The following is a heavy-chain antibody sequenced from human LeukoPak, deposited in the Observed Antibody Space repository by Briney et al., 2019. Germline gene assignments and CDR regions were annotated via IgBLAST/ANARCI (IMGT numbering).Heavy chain of an antibody. Sequence: SETLSLTCTVSGGSIATYYWSWIRQSPGKGLEWIAYIYYGGTNYNPSLKSRVTISVDTSRNQFSLNRRSATAADTAVYYCARGDGYNSGYFEYWGQGTLVTVSS. J-gene: IGHJ4*02. CDR3: ARGDGYNSGYFEY. CDR2: IYYGGT. CDR1: GGSIATYY. V-gene: IGHV4-59*01. D-gene: IGHD5-24*01.